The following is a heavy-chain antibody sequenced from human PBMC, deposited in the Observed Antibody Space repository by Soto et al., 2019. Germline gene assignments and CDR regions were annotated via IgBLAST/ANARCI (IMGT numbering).Heavy chain of an antibody. CDR1: GFTFDEYG. J-gene: IGHJ6*02. CDR2: ISYDVRNE. V-gene: IGHV3-30*03. Sequence: GGSLRLSCTASGFTFDEYGMSWVHQVPGKGPEWVAVISYDVRNEYYADSVKGRFTISRDNSENAVSLQMNSLRAEDTAVYFCARDNYGMDVWGQGTTVTVSS. CDR3: ARDNYGMDV.